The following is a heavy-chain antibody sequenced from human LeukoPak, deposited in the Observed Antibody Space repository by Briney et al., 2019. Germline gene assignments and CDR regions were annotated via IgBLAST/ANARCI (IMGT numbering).Heavy chain of an antibody. CDR2: INAGNGNT. J-gene: IGHJ4*02. Sequence: ASVKVSCKASGYTFTSYAMHWVRQAPGQRLEWMGWINAGNGNTKYSQEFQGRVTITRDTSASTAYMELKSLRADDTAVYYCARVGPHDYDNVWGNSNDYWGQGTLVTVSS. CDR1: GYTFTSYA. V-gene: IGHV1-3*01. CDR3: ARVGPHDYDNVWGNSNDY. D-gene: IGHD3-16*01.